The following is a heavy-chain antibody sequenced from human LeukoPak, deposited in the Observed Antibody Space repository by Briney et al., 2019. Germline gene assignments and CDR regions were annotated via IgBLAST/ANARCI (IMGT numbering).Heavy chain of an antibody. CDR1: GGSFSGYY. V-gene: IGHV4-34*01. J-gene: IGHJ4*02. CDR3: ARALGYSSSQVYNY. Sequence: PSETLSLTCAVYGGSFSGYYWSWIRQPPGKGLEWIGEINHSGSTNYNPSLKSRATISVDTSKNQFSLKLSSVTAADTAVYYCARALGYSSSQVYNYWGQGTLVTVSS. D-gene: IGHD6-6*01. CDR2: INHSGST.